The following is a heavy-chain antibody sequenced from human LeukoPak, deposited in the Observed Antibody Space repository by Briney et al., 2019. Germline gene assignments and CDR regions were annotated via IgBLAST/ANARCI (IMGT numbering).Heavy chain of an antibody. CDR1: GYTFTSYD. CDR3: GYCSGTSCLEEPDYYHYMDV. Sequence: ASVKVSCKASGYTFTSYDINWVRQATGQGREWMGWMNPNSGNTGYAQKFQGRVTMTRNTSISTAYMELSSLRSEDTAVYYCGYCSGTSCLEEPDYYHYMDVWGKGTTVTVSS. D-gene: IGHD2-2*01. J-gene: IGHJ6*03. V-gene: IGHV1-8*01. CDR2: MNPNSGNT.